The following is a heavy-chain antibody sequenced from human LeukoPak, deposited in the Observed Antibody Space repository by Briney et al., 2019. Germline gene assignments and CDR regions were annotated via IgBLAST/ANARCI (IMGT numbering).Heavy chain of an antibody. CDR2: IYSSGST. V-gene: IGHV4-4*07. CDR3: ARLREIPVFGVVTKSTSYFDY. CDR1: GGSISSYY. J-gene: IGHJ4*02. D-gene: IGHD3-3*01. Sequence: PSETLSLTCTVSGGSISSYYWSWIRQPAGKGLEWIGRIYSSGSTNYNPSLKSRVTMSVDTSKNQFSLNLSSVTAADTAVYYCARLREIPVFGVVTKSTSYFDYWGQGTLVTVSS.